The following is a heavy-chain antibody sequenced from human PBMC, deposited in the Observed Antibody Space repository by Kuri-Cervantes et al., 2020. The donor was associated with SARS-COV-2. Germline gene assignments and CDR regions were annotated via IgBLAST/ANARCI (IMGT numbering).Heavy chain of an antibody. CDR2: ISGSGGST. V-gene: IGHV3-23*01. Sequence: GGSLRLSCAASGFTVSSNYMSWVRQAPGKGLEWVSAISGSGGSTYYADSVKGRFTISRDNSKNTLYLQMNSLRAEDTAVYYCAKDGGSYSFSSAYGMDVWGQGTTVTVSS. D-gene: IGHD1-26*01. CDR3: AKDGGSYSFSSAYGMDV. CDR1: GFTVSSNY. J-gene: IGHJ6*02.